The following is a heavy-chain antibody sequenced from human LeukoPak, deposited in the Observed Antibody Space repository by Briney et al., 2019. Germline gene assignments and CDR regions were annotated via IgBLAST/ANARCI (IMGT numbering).Heavy chain of an antibody. CDR1: GFTFSSYN. CDR3: AREGRGTMVRGVSYYMDV. CDR2: ISSSSSYI. V-gene: IGHV3-21*04. J-gene: IGHJ6*03. D-gene: IGHD3-10*01. Sequence: GGSLRLSCAASGFTFSSYNMNWVRQAPGKGLEWVSSISSSSSYIYYADSVKGRFTISRDNAKNSLYLQMNSLRAEDTALYYCAREGRGTMVRGVSYYMDVWGKGTTVTVSS.